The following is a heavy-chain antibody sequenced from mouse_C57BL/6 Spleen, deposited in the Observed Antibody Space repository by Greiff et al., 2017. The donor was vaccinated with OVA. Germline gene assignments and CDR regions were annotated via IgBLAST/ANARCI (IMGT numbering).Heavy chain of an antibody. CDR3: ARAPWDVGYFDV. CDR2: INPNNGGT. J-gene: IGHJ1*03. CDR1: GYTFTDYN. Sequence: EVQLQQSGPELVKPGASVKMSCKASGYTFTDYNMHWVKQSHGKSLEWIGYINPNNGGTSYNQKFKGKATLTVNKSSSTAYMELRSLTSEDSAVYYCARAPWDVGYFDVWGTGTTVTVSS. D-gene: IGHD4-1*01. V-gene: IGHV1-22*01.